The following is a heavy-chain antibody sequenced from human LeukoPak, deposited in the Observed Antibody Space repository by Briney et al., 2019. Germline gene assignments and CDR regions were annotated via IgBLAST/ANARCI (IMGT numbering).Heavy chain of an antibody. V-gene: IGHV3-48*03. Sequence: PGGSLRLSCAASGFSFSSYEMNWVRQAPGKGLQWISYISRGGDEIYYGDSVKGRFTVSRDNAKNSLYLQMNSLRAEDTAIYYCASGDAMDVWGQGTTVTVSS. J-gene: IGHJ6*02. CDR2: ISRGGDEI. CDR3: ASGDAMDV. CDR1: GFSFSSYE.